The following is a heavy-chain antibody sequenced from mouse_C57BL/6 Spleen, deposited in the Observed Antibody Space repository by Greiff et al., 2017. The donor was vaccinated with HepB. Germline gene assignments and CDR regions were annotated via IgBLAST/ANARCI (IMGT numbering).Heavy chain of an antibody. V-gene: IGHV1-55*01. Sequence: VKLQQPGAELVKPGASVKMSCKASGYTFTSYWITWVKQRPGQGLEWIGDIYPGSGSTNYNEKFKSKATLTVDTSSSTAYMQLSSLTSEDSAVYYCARGITTVVARVWGTGTTVTVSS. CDR3: ARGITTVVARV. CDR1: GYTFTSYW. J-gene: IGHJ1*03. CDR2: IYPGSGST. D-gene: IGHD1-1*01.